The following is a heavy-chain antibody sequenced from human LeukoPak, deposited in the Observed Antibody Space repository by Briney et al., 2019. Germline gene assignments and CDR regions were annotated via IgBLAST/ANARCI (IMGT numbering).Heavy chain of an antibody. V-gene: IGHV3-21*01. CDR3: ARDGRYCSSTSCYVQNWFDP. CDR1: GFTFSSYS. Sequence: PGGSLRLSCAASGFTFSSYSMNWVRQAPGKGLEWVSSISSSSSYIYYADSVKGRFTISRDNAKNSLYLQMNSLRAEDTAVYYCARDGRYCSSTSCYVQNWFDPGAREPWSPSPQ. J-gene: IGHJ5*02. CDR2: ISSSSSYI. D-gene: IGHD2-2*01.